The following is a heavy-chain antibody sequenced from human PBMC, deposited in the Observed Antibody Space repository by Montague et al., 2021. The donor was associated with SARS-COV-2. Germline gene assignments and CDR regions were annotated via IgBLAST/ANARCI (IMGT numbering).Heavy chain of an antibody. J-gene: IGHJ4*02. Sequence: SRSLSLSASGFPFDDYAVHWVRQAPGKGLEWVSGISWNSGSIGYADSVKGRFTISRDNAKNSLYLQMNSLRAEDTALYYCAKVDSYGSGTVYWGQGTLVTVSS. V-gene: IGHV3-9*01. CDR2: ISWNSGSI. D-gene: IGHD3-10*01. CDR1: GFPFDDYA. CDR3: AKVDSYGSGTVY.